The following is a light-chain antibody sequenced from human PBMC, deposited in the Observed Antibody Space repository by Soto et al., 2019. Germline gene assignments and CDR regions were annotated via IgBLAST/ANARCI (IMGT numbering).Light chain of an antibody. V-gene: IGKV1D-13*01. Sequence: IQVTESASSLSSCVGYIVAITFRASQAISSALAWYQQKPGKPPKLLIYDASTLQSGVPSRFSGTASGTDFTLTINSLQPEDFATYYCQQFNNWPVTLGPGTKVDIK. J-gene: IGKJ3*01. CDR3: QQFNNWPVT. CDR1: QAISSA. CDR2: DAS.